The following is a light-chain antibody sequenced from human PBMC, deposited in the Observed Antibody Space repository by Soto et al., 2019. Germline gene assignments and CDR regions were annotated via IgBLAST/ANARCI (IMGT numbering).Light chain of an antibody. CDR3: QQYDKYST. CDR1: QTISSW. V-gene: IGKV1-5*03. CDR2: KAS. J-gene: IGKJ1*01. Sequence: DIQMTQSPSTLSGSVGDRVTITCRASQTISSWLAWYQQKPGKAPKLLIYKASTLKSGVPSRFSGSGSGTEFTLTVTSLQPEDFASYFCQQYDKYSTLGHGTKVDIK.